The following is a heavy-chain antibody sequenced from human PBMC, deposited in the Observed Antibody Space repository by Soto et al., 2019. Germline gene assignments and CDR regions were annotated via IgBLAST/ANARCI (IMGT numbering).Heavy chain of an antibody. D-gene: IGHD4-17*01. CDR1: GLAFSTYW. J-gene: IGHJ4*02. CDR3: ARVDYGGKGPAAQPSYYFDY. Sequence: GSLSLSCVVSGLAFSTYWMSWVRQAPGKGLEWVANINQDGSENYYVDSVKGRFTISRDNAKNTLYLQMTSLRAEDTAVYYCARVDYGGKGPAAQPSYYFDYWGQGTLVTVSS. V-gene: IGHV3-7*01. CDR2: INQDGSEN.